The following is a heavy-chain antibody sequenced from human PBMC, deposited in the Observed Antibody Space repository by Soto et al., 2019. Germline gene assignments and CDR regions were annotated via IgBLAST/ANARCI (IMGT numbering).Heavy chain of an antibody. D-gene: IGHD3-9*01. CDR3: ARGLDDILTGYSYYYYYYGMDV. CDR2: INPNSGGT. V-gene: IGHV1-2*04. Sequence: GASVKVSCKASGYTFTGYYMRWVRQAPGQGLEWMGWINPNSGGTNYAQKFQGWVTMTRDTSISTAYMELSRLRSDDTAVYYCARGLDDILTGYSYYYYYYGMDVWGQGTTVTV. J-gene: IGHJ6*02. CDR1: GYTFTGYY.